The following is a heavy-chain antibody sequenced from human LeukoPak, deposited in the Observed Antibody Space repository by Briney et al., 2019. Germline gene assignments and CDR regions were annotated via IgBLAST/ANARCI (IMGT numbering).Heavy chain of an antibody. D-gene: IGHD1-26*01. V-gene: IGHV1-2*02. CDR1: GYTFTGYY. CDR3: ARDLIVGATTEYYFDY. Sequence: ASAKVSCKASGYTFTGYYMHWVRQAPGQGLEWMGWINPNSGGTNYAQKFQGRVTMTRDTSISTAYMELSRLRSDDTAVYYCARDLIVGATTEYYFDYWGQGALVTVSS. CDR2: INPNSGGT. J-gene: IGHJ4*02.